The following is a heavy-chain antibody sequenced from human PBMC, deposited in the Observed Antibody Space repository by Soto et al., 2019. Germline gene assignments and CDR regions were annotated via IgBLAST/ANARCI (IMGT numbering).Heavy chain of an antibody. D-gene: IGHD3-10*01. CDR2: IIPILGIA. CDR3: ARDRYYYGSDFYYYYGMDV. Sequence: VKVSCKASGGTFSSYTISWVRQAPGQRLEWMGRIIPILGIANYAQKFQGRVTITADKSTSTAYMELSSLRSEDTAVYYCARDRYYYGSDFYYYYGMDVWGQGTTVTVSS. CDR1: GGTFSSYT. V-gene: IGHV1-69*04. J-gene: IGHJ6*02.